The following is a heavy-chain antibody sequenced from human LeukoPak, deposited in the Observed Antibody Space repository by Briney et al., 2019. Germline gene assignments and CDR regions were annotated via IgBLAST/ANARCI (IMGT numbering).Heavy chain of an antibody. CDR2: IKAKTNGGTT. CDR1: GLTFRTAW. Sequence: GGSLRLSCAASGLTFRTAWLTWVRQAPGKGLEWVSRIKAKTNGGTTDYAAPVKGRITISRDDSTNMVYLQMNSLKTEDTAVYYCAAGFCSGCTCHWDDAFDTWGQRTTVTVSS. V-gene: IGHV3-15*01. J-gene: IGHJ3*02. D-gene: IGHD2-15*01. CDR3: AAGFCSGCTCHWDDAFDT.